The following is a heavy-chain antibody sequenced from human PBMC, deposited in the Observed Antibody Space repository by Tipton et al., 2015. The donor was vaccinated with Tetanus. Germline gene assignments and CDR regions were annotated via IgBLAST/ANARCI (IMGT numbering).Heavy chain of an antibody. V-gene: IGHV4-59*08. CDR1: GGSISSYY. CDR2: IYYSGST. CDR3: ARATMVRGVLYMDV. D-gene: IGHD3-10*01. Sequence: TLSLTCTVSGGSISSYYWSWIRQPPGKGLEWIGYIYYSGSTNYNPSLKSRVTISVDRSKNQFSLKLSSVTAADTAVYYCARATMVRGVLYMDVWGQGTTVTVSS. J-gene: IGHJ6*02.